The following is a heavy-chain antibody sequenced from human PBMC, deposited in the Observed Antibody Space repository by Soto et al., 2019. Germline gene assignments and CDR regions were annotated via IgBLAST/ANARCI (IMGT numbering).Heavy chain of an antibody. V-gene: IGHV1-69*13. CDR2: IIPIFGTP. J-gene: IGHJ4*02. CDR3: ARDRAPRGWSYLDL. Sequence: ASVKVSCKAFGGSFSDYAISWVRQAPGQGLEWMGGIIPIFGTPNYAQKFQDRVTFTAHESTNTAYMELSRLTSEETAVYYCARDRAPRGWSYLDLWGQGTQVTVSS. CDR1: GGSFSDYA. D-gene: IGHD2-15*01.